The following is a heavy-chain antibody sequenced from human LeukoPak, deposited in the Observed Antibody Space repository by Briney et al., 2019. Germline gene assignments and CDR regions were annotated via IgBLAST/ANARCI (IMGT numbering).Heavy chain of an antibody. J-gene: IGHJ5*02. CDR3: ARGERGIFLDP. V-gene: IGHV4-39*07. Sequence: SETLSLTCTVSGGSISSSSYYWGWIRQPPGQGLEWIGSIYYSGGTYYNPSLKSRVTISVDTSKNQFSLKLSSVTATDTAVYYCARGERGIFLDPWGQGTLVTVSS. D-gene: IGHD3-3*01. CDR1: GGSISSSSYY. CDR2: IYYSGGT.